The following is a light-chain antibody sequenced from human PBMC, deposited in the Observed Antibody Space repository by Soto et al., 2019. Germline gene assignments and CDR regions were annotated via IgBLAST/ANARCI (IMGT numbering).Light chain of an antibody. Sequence: DIQMTQSPSPLSGSVGDRVTITCRASQTISSWLAWYQQKPGKAPKLLIYDASSLESGVPSRFSGSGSGTEFTLTISSLQPDDFATYYCQQYNSYPITFGQGTRLEIK. J-gene: IGKJ5*01. CDR2: DAS. CDR1: QTISSW. CDR3: QQYNSYPIT. V-gene: IGKV1-5*01.